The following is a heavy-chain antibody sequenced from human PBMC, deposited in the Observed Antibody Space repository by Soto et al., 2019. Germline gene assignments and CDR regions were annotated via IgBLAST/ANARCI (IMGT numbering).Heavy chain of an antibody. CDR3: ARGHYDILTGYYLDY. V-gene: IGHV4-31*03. J-gene: IGHJ4*02. CDR1: GGSISSGGRYY. CDR2: IYYSGST. Sequence: QVQLQESGPGLVKPSQTLSLTCTVSGGSISSGGRYYWSWIRQHPGKGLEWIGYIYYSGSTYYNPSLKRRVTISADTSKNQFSLKLSSVTAADTAVYYCARGHYDILTGYYLDYWGQGTLVTVSS. D-gene: IGHD3-9*01.